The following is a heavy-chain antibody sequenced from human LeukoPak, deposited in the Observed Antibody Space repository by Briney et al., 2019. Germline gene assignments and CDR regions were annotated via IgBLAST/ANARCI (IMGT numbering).Heavy chain of an antibody. CDR3: ARSSGWYRRNHAFDI. D-gene: IGHD6-19*01. V-gene: IGHV4-34*01. J-gene: IGHJ3*02. Sequence: PSETLSLTCAVYGGSLSGYYWSWIRQSPGKGLEWIGEINHGGSTNYNPSLKSRVTMSVDTSKNHSSLKLSSVTAADTAVYYCARSSGWYRRNHAFDIWGQGTMVTVSS. CDR2: INHGGST. CDR1: GGSLSGYY.